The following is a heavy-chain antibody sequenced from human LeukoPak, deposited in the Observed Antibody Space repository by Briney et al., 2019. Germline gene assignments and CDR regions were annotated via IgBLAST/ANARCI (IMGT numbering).Heavy chain of an antibody. CDR2: INPNSGGT. CDR3: ARDPVADPQSIGGNWFDP. CDR1: GYTFTGYY. J-gene: IGHJ5*02. Sequence: ASVKVSCKASGYTFTGYYMHWVRQAPGQGLEWMGWINPNSGGTNYAQKFQGRVTMTRDTSISTAYMELSRLRSDDTAVYYCARDPVADPQSIGGNWFDPWGQGTLVTVSS. V-gene: IGHV1-2*02. D-gene: IGHD6-19*01.